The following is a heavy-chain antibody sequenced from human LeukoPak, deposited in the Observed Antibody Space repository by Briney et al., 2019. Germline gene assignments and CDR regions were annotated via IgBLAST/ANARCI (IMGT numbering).Heavy chain of an antibody. CDR1: GFTFSSYA. D-gene: IGHD2/OR15-2a*01. V-gene: IGHV3-23*01. CDR3: ALIIGGLPTFDY. CDR2: ISVSGGST. J-gene: IGHJ4*02. Sequence: HPGGSLRLSCAASGFTFSSYAMSWVRQAPGKGLEWVSAISVSGGSTYYADSVKGRFTISRDNSENTLYLQMNSLRAEDTAVYYCALIIGGLPTFDYWGQGTLVTVSS.